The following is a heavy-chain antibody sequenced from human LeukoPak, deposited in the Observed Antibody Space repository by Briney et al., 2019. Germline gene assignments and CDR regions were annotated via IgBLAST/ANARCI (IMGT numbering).Heavy chain of an antibody. Sequence: PSETLSLTCTVAGGSISPYYWSWIRQPPGKGQELLGYIYYSGNTDYNPSLKSRVAISVETSKNQFSLKLSSVTAADTAVYYCARSTGSSMYIDYWGQGTLVTVSS. J-gene: IGHJ4*02. CDR1: GGSISPYY. CDR3: ARSTGSSMYIDY. V-gene: IGHV4-59*01. D-gene: IGHD2-2*01. CDR2: IYYSGNT.